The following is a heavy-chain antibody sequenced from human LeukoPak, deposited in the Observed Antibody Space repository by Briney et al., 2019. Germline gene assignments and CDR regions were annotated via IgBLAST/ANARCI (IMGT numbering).Heavy chain of an antibody. V-gene: IGHV3-11*01. CDR3: ARFCSGGSCYPYYYYGMGV. CDR1: GFTFSDYY. J-gene: IGHJ6*02. D-gene: IGHD2-15*01. CDR2: ISSSGSTI. Sequence: GGSLRLSCAASGFTFSDYYMSWIRQAPGKGLEWVSYISSSGSTIYYADSVKGRFTISRDNAKNSLYLQMNSLRAEDTAVYYCARFCSGGSCYPYYYYGMGVWGQGTTVTVSS.